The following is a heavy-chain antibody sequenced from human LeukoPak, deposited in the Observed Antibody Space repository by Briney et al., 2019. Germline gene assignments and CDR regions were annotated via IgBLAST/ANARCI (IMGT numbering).Heavy chain of an antibody. CDR2: IKQDGSEK. CDR1: GFTFSSYW. CDR3: ARGADTSGWSAYFDY. D-gene: IGHD6-19*01. J-gene: IGHJ4*02. V-gene: IGHV3-7*01. Sequence: PGGSLRLSCAASGFTFSSYWMSWVRQAPGKGLEWVANIKQDGSEKYYVDSVKGRFTISRDNAKNSLYLQMNSLRAEDTAVYYCARGADTSGWSAYFDYWGQGALVTVFS.